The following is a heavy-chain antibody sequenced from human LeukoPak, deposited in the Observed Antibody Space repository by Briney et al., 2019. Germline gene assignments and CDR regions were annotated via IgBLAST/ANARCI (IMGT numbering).Heavy chain of an antibody. Sequence: PGGSLRLSCAASGFTISTYWMSWVRQAPGRGLEWLANIKQDGSEKYYVDSVKGRFTISRDNARNSVYLQMNSLRAEDTALYYCAKVGSTSWYMDYWGQGILVTVSS. D-gene: IGHD6-13*01. J-gene: IGHJ4*02. CDR3: AKVGSTSWYMDY. V-gene: IGHV3-7*01. CDR1: GFTISTYW. CDR2: IKQDGSEK.